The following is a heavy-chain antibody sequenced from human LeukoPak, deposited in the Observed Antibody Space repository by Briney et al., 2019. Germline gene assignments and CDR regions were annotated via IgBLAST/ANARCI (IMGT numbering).Heavy chain of an antibody. CDR1: GYTFSSYE. J-gene: IGHJ3*02. D-gene: IGHD6-13*01. CDR2: ISSSGSTI. V-gene: IGHV3-48*03. CDR3: AKDMGIAAAFDI. Sequence: GGSLRLSCAASGYTFSSYEMNWLRQAPGKGLEGVSYISSSGSTIYYADSVKGRFTICRDNAKNSLYLQMNSLRAEDTAVYYCAKDMGIAAAFDIWGQGTMVTVSS.